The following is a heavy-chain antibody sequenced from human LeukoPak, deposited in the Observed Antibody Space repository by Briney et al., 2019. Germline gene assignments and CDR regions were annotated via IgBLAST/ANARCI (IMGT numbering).Heavy chain of an antibody. CDR2: IHTSGSP. D-gene: IGHD5-12*01. Sequence: SETLSLTCTVSGGSISNYYWSWIRQPPGKGLEWIGYIHTSGSPTYNPSLKSRVTISVDTSKRQFSLKLSSVTAADTAVYYCARGVATFFDRWGQGVQVAVSS. V-gene: IGHV4-4*09. CDR3: ARGVATFFDR. J-gene: IGHJ4*02. CDR1: GGSISNYY.